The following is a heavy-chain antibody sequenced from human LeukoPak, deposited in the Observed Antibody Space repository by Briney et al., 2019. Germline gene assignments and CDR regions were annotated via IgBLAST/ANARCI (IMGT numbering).Heavy chain of an antibody. Sequence: GGSLRLSCAASGFTFSSYEMNWVRQAPGKGLEWLSYISSSGDTLFYADSVKGRFTISRDNAKNSLYLQMSSLRAEDTAVYYCARTILTGSADAFDIWGQGTMVTVSS. D-gene: IGHD3-9*01. CDR2: ISSSGDTL. V-gene: IGHV3-48*03. CDR3: ARTILTGSADAFDI. CDR1: GFTFSSYE. J-gene: IGHJ3*02.